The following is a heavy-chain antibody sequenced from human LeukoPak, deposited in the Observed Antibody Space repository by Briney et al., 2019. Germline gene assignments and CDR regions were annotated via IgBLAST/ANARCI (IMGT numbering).Heavy chain of an antibody. Sequence: PGGSLRLSCAVSGFTFSSHAMTWVRQAPGKGLEWVSGISIGDSTFYADSVKGRFTISRDKSKNTLYLQMNSLRAEDTAVYYCGKEILPNDYWGQGTLVTVSS. J-gene: IGHJ4*02. CDR2: ISIGDST. CDR3: GKEILPNDY. V-gene: IGHV3-23*01. CDR1: GFTFSSHA.